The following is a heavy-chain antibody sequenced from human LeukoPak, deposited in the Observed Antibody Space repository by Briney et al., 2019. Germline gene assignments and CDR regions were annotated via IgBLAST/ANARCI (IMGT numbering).Heavy chain of an antibody. V-gene: IGHV4-61*02. CDR1: GGSISSGSYY. CDR3: ARSGSTYYYHYMDV. J-gene: IGHJ6*03. CDR2: IYTSGST. D-gene: IGHD2/OR15-2a*01. Sequence: SETLSLTCTVSGGSISSGSYYWNWIRQPAGEGLEWIGRIYTSGSTNYNPSLKSRVTISVDTSKNQFSLKLSSVTAADTAVYYCARSGSTYYYHYMDVWGKGTTVTVSS.